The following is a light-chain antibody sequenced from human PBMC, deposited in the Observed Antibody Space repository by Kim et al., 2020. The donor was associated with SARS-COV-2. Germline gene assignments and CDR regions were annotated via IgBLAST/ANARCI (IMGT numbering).Light chain of an antibody. CDR2: DAA. CDR3: QQRGSWPPALT. Sequence: FPGEGATLSRRASHNVGINLAWYQQTPGQPPRLLIYDAAMRAAGIPDRFSGSGSGTDFTLTIGSLAPEDFAIYYCQQRGSWPPALTFGGGTKLEI. CDR1: HNVGIN. J-gene: IGKJ4*01. V-gene: IGKV3-11*01.